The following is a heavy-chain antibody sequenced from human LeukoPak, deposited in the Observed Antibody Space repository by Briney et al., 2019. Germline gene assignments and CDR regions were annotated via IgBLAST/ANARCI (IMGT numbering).Heavy chain of an antibody. D-gene: IGHD3-10*01. Sequence: ASVKVSCKASGYTFTGYYMHWVRQAPGQGLEWMGRINPNSGGTNYAQKFQGRVTMTRDTSISTAYMELSRLRSDDGAVYYCARERGRAGYGLGRGGVDYWGQGTLVTVSS. CDR1: GYTFTGYY. V-gene: IGHV1-2*06. CDR3: ARERGRAGYGLGRGGVDY. J-gene: IGHJ4*02. CDR2: INPNSGGT.